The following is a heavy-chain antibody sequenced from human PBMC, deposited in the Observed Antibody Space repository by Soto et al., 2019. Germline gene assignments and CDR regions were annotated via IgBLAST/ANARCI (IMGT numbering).Heavy chain of an antibody. CDR2: INHSGSS. CDR1: GGSFSGYY. V-gene: IGHV4-34*01. CDR3: ASGLVTTLHY. D-gene: IGHD4-17*01. J-gene: IGHJ4*02. Sequence: SETLSLTCAVYGGSFSGYYWSWIRQPPGKGLEWIGEINHSGSSNYNPSLKSRVTISVDTSKNQFSLKLSSVTAADTAVYYCASGLVTTLHYWGQGTLVTVSS.